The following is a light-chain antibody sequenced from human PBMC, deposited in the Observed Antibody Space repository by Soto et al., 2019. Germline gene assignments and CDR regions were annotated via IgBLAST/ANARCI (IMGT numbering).Light chain of an antibody. CDR3: QAWDSSTYVV. Sequence: SYELTQPPSVSVSPGQTASITCAGDKLGDKYACWYQQKPGQSPVLVIYQDTMRPSGIRERFSGSNSGNTATLTISGTQAMDEADYYCQAWDSSTYVVFGGGTKLTVL. V-gene: IGLV3-1*01. CDR2: QDT. J-gene: IGLJ2*01. CDR1: KLGDKY.